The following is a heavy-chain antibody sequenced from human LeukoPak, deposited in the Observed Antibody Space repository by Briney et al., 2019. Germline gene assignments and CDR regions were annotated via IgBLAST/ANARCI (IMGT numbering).Heavy chain of an antibody. CDR3: ARVKGQWLVMDWFDP. D-gene: IGHD6-19*01. V-gene: IGHV3-66*02. J-gene: IGHJ5*02. Sequence: SGGPLRLSCAASGFTVSSNYMSWVRQAPGKGLEWVSVIYSGGSTYYADSVKGRFTISRDSSKNTLYLQMNNLRAEDTAVYYCARVKGQWLVMDWFDPWGQGTLVTVSS. CDR1: GFTVSSNY. CDR2: IYSGGST.